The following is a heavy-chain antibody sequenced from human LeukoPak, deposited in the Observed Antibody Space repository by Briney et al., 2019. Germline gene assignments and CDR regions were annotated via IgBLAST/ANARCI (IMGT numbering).Heavy chain of an antibody. CDR2: ITPNNGAT. CDR1: GDTFTGYH. V-gene: IGHV1-2*02. D-gene: IGHD3-10*01. J-gene: IGHJ4*02. Sequence: ASVKVSCKPSGDTFTGYHVHWVRQAPGQGLEWMGWITPNNGATNYAQRFQGRVALTSDSSISAAYMELSSLRSDDTAFYYCARDRSTEIRGKLHSWGQGTLVTVSS. CDR3: ARDRSTEIRGKLHS.